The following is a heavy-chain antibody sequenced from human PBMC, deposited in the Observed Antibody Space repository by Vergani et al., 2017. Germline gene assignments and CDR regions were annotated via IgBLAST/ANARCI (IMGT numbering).Heavy chain of an antibody. CDR2: IYTSGST. D-gene: IGHD5-12*01. Sequence: QLQLQESGPGLVKPSETLSLTCTVSGGSISSSSYYWGWIRQPPGKGLEWIGSIYTSGSTNYNPSLKSRVTMSVDTSKNQFSLKLSSVTAADTAVYYCARLYSGYDFGMDVWGQGTTVTVSS. CDR1: GGSISSSSYY. V-gene: IGHV4-39*07. J-gene: IGHJ6*02. CDR3: ARLYSGYDFGMDV.